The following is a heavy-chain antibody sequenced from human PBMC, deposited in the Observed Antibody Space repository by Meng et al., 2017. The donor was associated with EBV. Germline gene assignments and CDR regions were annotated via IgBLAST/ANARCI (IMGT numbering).Heavy chain of an antibody. CDR1: GYTFTGYY. Sequence: VKVGQSGAEEKKPGASVKVSCKASGYTFTGYYMHWGRQAPGQGLEWMGRINPNSGGTNYAQKFQGRVTMTRDTSISTAYMELSRLRSDDTAVYYCAKGADLAAAGTFWFDPWGQGTLVTVSS. D-gene: IGHD6-13*01. V-gene: IGHV1-2*06. J-gene: IGHJ5*02. CDR3: AKGADLAAAGTFWFDP. CDR2: INPNSGGT.